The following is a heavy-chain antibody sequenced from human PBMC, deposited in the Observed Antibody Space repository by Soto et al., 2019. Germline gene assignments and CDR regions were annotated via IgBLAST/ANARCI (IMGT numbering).Heavy chain of an antibody. Sequence: EMPLVESGGGLVQPGGSLRLSCAASGFTFSTYWMSWVHQAPGKGLEWVANINQDGSAKYYVDSVKGRFTISRDNAQNSLYLQMNSLRAEDTAVYYCATDLYYWGQGTQVTVSS. CDR3: ATDLYY. J-gene: IGHJ4*02. CDR1: GFTFSTYW. D-gene: IGHD2-8*02. V-gene: IGHV3-7*01. CDR2: INQDGSAK.